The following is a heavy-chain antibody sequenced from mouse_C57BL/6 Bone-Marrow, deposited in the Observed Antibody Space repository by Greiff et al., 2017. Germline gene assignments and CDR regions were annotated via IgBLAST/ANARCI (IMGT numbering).Heavy chain of an antibody. V-gene: IGHV1-4*01. CDR2: INPSSGYT. J-gene: IGHJ4*01. CDR3: ARGGYAVYAMDY. Sequence: QVQLQQSGAELARPGASVKMSCKASGYTFTSYTMHWVKQRPGQGLEWIGYINPSSGYTKYNQKFKDKATLTADKSSSTAYMQLNSLTSEDSAVYYCARGGYAVYAMDYWGQGTSVTVAS. CDR1: GYTFTSYT. D-gene: IGHD2-10*02.